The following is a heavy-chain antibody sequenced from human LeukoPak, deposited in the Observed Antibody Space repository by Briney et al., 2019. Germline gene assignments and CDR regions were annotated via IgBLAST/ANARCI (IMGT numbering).Heavy chain of an antibody. CDR2: ISAYNGNT. J-gene: IGHJ6*03. D-gene: IGHD3-22*01. CDR1: GYTFTSYG. Sequence: GASVKVSCKASGYTFTSYGISWVRQAPGQGLEWMGWISAYNGNTNYAQKLQGRVTMITDTSTSTAYMELRSLRSDDTAVYYCARGVFTYYDSRYYYMDVWGKGTTVTISS. CDR3: ARGVFTYYDSRYYYMDV. V-gene: IGHV1-18*01.